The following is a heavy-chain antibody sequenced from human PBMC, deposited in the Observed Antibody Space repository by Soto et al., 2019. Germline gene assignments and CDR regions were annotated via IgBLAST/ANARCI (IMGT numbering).Heavy chain of an antibody. CDR3: ARIEMASIK. J-gene: IGHJ4*02. Sequence: QVQMQESGPGLVKPSQTLSLTCSVSGASIRSGGFYWSWLRQSPGKGLEWIGHIYYTGSTFVSPCLKGQLTISLDTSKNQFSLDLSSVTAADTAMYYCARIEMASIKWGRGTLVTVAS. CDR2: IYYTGST. D-gene: IGHD5-12*01. V-gene: IGHV4-31*01. CDR1: GASIRSGGFY.